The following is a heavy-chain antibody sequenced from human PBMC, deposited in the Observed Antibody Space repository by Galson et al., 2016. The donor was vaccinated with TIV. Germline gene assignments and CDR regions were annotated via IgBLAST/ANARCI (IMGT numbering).Heavy chain of an antibody. Sequence: ETLSLTCSVSGGSVSGYHWSWIRQPPGKGLEWIGYIYHSGYTYDNPSPKSRVTISVDTSKNQFSLRLSSVTAADTAVYYCARAPYGENWYFDRWGRGTLVTVSS. J-gene: IGHJ2*01. D-gene: IGHD4-17*01. V-gene: IGHV4-4*08. CDR1: GGSVSGYH. CDR3: ARAPYGENWYFDR. CDR2: IYHSGYT.